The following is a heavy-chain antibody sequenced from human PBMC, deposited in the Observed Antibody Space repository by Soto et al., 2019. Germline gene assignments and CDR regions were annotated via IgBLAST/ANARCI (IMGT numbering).Heavy chain of an antibody. CDR2: ISGSGGST. CDR1: GFTFSSYA. Sequence: GGSLRLSCAASGFTFSSYAMSWVRQAPGKGLEWVSAISGSGGSTYYADSVKGRFTISRDNSKNTLYLQMNSLRAEDTAVYYCAKAAYYDFWSGYYRYFDYWGQGTLVTVSS. J-gene: IGHJ4*02. CDR3: AKAAYYDFWSGYYRYFDY. D-gene: IGHD3-3*01. V-gene: IGHV3-23*01.